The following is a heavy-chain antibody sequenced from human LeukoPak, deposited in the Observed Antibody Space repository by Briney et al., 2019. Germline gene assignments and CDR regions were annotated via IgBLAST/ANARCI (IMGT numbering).Heavy chain of an antibody. Sequence: SETLSLTCTVSGGSISSYYWSWIRQPPGKGLEWIGYIYYSGSTNYNPSLKSRVTISGDTSKNQFSLKLSSVTAADTAVYYCARSPTTVVTFFDYWGQGTLVTVSS. CDR3: ARSPTTVVTFFDY. CDR2: IYYSGST. J-gene: IGHJ4*02. V-gene: IGHV4-59*01. CDR1: GGSISSYY. D-gene: IGHD4-23*01.